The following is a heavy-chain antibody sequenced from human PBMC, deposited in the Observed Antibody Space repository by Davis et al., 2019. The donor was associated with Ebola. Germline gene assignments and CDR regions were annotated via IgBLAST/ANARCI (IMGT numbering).Heavy chain of an antibody. J-gene: IGHJ5*02. Sequence: GESLKISCAASGFTFDDYTMHWVRQAPGKGLEWVSLISWDGGSTYYADSVKGRFTISRDNAKNSLYLQMNSLRDEDTAVYYCARGSGAVAVSGWFDPWGQGTLVTVSS. CDR1: GFTFDDYT. V-gene: IGHV3-43*01. D-gene: IGHD6-19*01. CDR3: ARGSGAVAVSGWFDP. CDR2: ISWDGGST.